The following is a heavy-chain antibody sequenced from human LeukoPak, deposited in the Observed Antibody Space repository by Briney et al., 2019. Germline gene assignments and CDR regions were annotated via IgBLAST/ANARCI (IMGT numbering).Heavy chain of an antibody. V-gene: IGHV3-23*01. J-gene: IGHJ4*02. CDR2: ISGSGGST. CDR3: AKSSVTGWLHYFDY. D-gene: IGHD5-24*01. Sequence: GGSLRLSCAASGFPFSSYDMRWVRQAPGKGLEWVSAISGSGGSTYYADSVKGRFTISRDKSKNTLYLQMNSLRAEDTAVYYCAKSSVTGWLHYFDYWGQGTLVTVSS. CDR1: GFPFSSYD.